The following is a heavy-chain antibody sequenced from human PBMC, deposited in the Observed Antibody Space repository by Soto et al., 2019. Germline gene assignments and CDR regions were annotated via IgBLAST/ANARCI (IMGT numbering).Heavy chain of an antibody. CDR3: ARVVNSGMDP. Sequence: QVQLQESGPGLVKPSGTLSLTCVVSGGSISSNNWWSWVRQPPGKGLEWIGEIYHSGSTNYNPSVKSRSTISVDKSKNDLSLKLSSVTAAETAVYYCARVVNSGMDPWGQGTLVTVSS. D-gene: IGHD6-25*01. V-gene: IGHV4-4*02. J-gene: IGHJ5*02. CDR2: IYHSGST. CDR1: GGSISSNNW.